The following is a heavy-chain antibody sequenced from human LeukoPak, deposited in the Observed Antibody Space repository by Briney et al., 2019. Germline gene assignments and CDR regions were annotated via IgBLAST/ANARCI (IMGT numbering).Heavy chain of an antibody. CDR2: ISAYNGNT. Sequence: GASVKVSCKASGYTFTSYGFSWVRQAPGQGLEWMGWISAYNGNTNYAQKLQGRVTMTTDTSTSTAYMELRSLRSDDTAVYYCARVPMVRGVIIDNWFDPWGQGTLVTVSS. CDR1: GYTFTSYG. J-gene: IGHJ5*02. D-gene: IGHD3-10*01. CDR3: ARVPMVRGVIIDNWFDP. V-gene: IGHV1-18*01.